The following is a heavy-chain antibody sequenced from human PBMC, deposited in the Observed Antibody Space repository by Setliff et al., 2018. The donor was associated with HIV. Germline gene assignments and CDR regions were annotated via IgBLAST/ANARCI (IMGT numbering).Heavy chain of an antibody. D-gene: IGHD3-3*01. J-gene: IGHJ4*03. V-gene: IGHV3-53*05. CDR1: GFPVRDNY. CDR2: IYSGGTI. CDR3: ARGDDYNFWSGLFDY. Sequence: PGESLKISCAASGFPVRDNYMTWVRQAPGKGLEWVSVIYSGGTIYYTYSVKGRFTISRDNSKNTLYLQMNSLRPEDTAVYYCARGDDYNFWSGLFDYWGQGTMVTVSS.